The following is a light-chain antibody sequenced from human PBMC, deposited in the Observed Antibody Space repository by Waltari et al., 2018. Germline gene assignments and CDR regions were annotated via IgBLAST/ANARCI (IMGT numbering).Light chain of an antibody. Sequence: EIVLTQSPGTVSLSPGDRATFSCWASQSVRIDLAWYQQKPGQAPRLLIYHASVRATGIPDSFMCSWSGKDFRLTISRLEPEDFAMYYCQQYVESPATFGQGTKVEIK. CDR2: HAS. V-gene: IGKV3-20*01. CDR1: QSVRID. CDR3: QQYVESPAT. J-gene: IGKJ1*01.